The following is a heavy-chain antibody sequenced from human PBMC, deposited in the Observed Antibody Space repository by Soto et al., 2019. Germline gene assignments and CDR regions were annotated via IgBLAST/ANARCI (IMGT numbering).Heavy chain of an antibody. Sequence: PGGSLRLSCAASGFTVSSNYMSWVRQAPGKGLEWVSVIYSGGSTYYADSVKGRFTISRDNSKNTLFLQMNSLTAEDTAVYYCATAIFYYDYSGYQPLDYWGQGTLVTVSS. CDR1: GFTVSSNY. J-gene: IGHJ4*02. D-gene: IGHD3-22*01. V-gene: IGHV3-66*01. CDR2: IYSGGST. CDR3: ATAIFYYDYSGYQPLDY.